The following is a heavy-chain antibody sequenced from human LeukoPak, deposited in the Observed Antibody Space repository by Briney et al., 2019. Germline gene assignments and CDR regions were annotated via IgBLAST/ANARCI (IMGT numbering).Heavy chain of an antibody. CDR3: ARGWEYTDYLHNWFDP. CDR1: GFTFNTYS. D-gene: IGHD4-11*01. CDR2: ISSSSRYI. J-gene: IGHJ5*02. Sequence: PGGSLRLSXAASGFTFNTYSMNWVRQAPGKGLEWVSSISSSSRYIYYADSVRGRFTISRDNAKNSLYLQMNSLRAEDTAVYYCARGWEYTDYLHNWFDPWGQGTLVTVSS. V-gene: IGHV3-21*01.